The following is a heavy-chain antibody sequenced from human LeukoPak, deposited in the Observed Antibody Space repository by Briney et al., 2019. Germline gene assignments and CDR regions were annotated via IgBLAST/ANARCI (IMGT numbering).Heavy chain of an antibody. D-gene: IGHD2-15*01. CDR2: IYPGDSDT. Sequence: GESLKISCKGSGYSFTSYWIGWVRQMPGKGLEWMGIIYPGDSDTRYSPSFQGQVTISADKSISTAYLQWSSLKASDTAMYYCARRGYCSGGSCYGPGYYYYYYGMDVWGRGTTVTVSS. J-gene: IGHJ6*02. V-gene: IGHV5-51*01. CDR3: ARRGYCSGGSCYGPGYYYYYYGMDV. CDR1: GYSFTSYW.